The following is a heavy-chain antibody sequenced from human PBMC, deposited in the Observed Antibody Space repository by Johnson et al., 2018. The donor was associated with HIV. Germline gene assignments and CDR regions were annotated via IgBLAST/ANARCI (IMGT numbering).Heavy chain of an antibody. CDR1: GFTFGSYG. D-gene: IGHD3-22*01. Sequence: QVQLVESGGGVVQPGRSLRLSCAASGFTFGSYGMHWVRQAPGKGLEWVAVIWYDGSNKNYSDSVKGRITISRDNSKNTLYLQMNSLRAEDTAVYYCAREHRYYYDSSGYYRGDAFDIWGQGTMVTVSS. J-gene: IGHJ3*02. CDR3: AREHRYYYDSSGYYRGDAFDI. V-gene: IGHV3-33*08. CDR2: IWYDGSNK.